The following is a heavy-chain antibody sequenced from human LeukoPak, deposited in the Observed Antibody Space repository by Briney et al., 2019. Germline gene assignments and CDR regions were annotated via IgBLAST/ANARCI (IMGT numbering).Heavy chain of an antibody. Sequence: PSETLSLTCTVSGGSISSSYWSWIRQPPGKGRERIGYIYYSGSTNYNPSLKSRVTRSVDTSKNQLSLKLSSVTAADTAVYYCARHWETSSWYVDYWGQGTLVTVSS. CDR1: GGSISSSY. D-gene: IGHD6-13*01. CDR3: ARHWETSSWYVDY. V-gene: IGHV4-59*08. J-gene: IGHJ4*02. CDR2: IYYSGST.